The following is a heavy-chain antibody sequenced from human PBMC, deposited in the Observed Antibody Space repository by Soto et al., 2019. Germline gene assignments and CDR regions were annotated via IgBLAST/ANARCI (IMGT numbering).Heavy chain of an antibody. V-gene: IGHV1-8*01. CDR3: ARGLASGSYYLLDY. Sequence: QVQLVQSGAEVKKPGASVKVSCKASGNTFTSYDINWVRQATGHGLEWMGWINPNSGNIGYAQKFQGRVTMTRDTAIRTAYMEVSRLRSDDTAGYYCARGLASGSYYLLDYCGQGTLVTVSS. D-gene: IGHD3-10*01. CDR2: INPNSGNI. J-gene: IGHJ4*02. CDR1: GNTFTSYD.